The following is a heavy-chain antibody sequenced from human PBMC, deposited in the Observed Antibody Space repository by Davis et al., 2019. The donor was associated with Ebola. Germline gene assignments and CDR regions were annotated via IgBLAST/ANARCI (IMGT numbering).Heavy chain of an antibody. D-gene: IGHD3-22*01. V-gene: IGHV5-51*01. CDR2: MSPGDPAT. CDR1: GFTFTNYW. Sequence: GESLKISCKASGFTFTNYWIGWVRQMPGKGLEWMGIMSPGDPATRYSPSFQGQVTFSVDKSITTAYLQWTSLKASDTAIYFCARHGYYYDVSGYPGYWGQGTPVTVST. J-gene: IGHJ4*02. CDR3: ARHGYYYDVSGYPGY.